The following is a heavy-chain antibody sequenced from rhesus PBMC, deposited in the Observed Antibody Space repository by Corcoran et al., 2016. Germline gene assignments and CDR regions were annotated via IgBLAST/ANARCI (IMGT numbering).Heavy chain of an antibody. V-gene: IGHV4-80*01. CDR3: PRRYSYSYYNYFHY. J-gene: IGHJ4*01. D-gene: IGHD5-12*01. Sequence: QVQLQESGPGLVKPSETLSLTCAVSGASISTYWWNWIRQPPGKGLEWIGEINGNRGSNKDNPALKRRVTISKDAYKNQFSLNLSSVTAADTAVYYCPRRYSYSYYNYFHYWGQGVLVTVSS. CDR2: INGNRGSN. CDR1: GASISTYW.